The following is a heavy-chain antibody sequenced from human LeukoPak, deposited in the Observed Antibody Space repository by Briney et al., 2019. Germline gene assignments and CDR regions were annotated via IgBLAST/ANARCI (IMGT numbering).Heavy chain of an antibody. V-gene: IGHV3-23*01. CDR2: ISGSGGST. Sequence: GGSLRLPCAASGFTFSSYGMSWVRQAPGKGLEWVSAISGSGGSTYYADSVKGRFTISRDNSKNTLYLQMNSLRAEDTAVYYCAKDARIAASAYYMDVWGKGTTVTVSS. CDR3: AKDARIAASAYYMDV. J-gene: IGHJ6*03. CDR1: GFTFSSYG. D-gene: IGHD6-13*01.